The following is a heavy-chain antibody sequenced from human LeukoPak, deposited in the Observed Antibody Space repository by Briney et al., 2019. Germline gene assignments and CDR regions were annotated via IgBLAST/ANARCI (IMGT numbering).Heavy chain of an antibody. V-gene: IGHV1-2*02. CDR3: ARVYYYDTSGHYWFDP. CDR1: GYSFTGHY. J-gene: IGHJ5*02. Sequence: ASVKVSCKASGYSFTGHYMHWVRQAPGQGLEWMGWINPKRGGTNYAQKFQGRVTMTRDTSISTAYMELRSLRSDDTAVYYCARVYYYDTSGHYWFDPWGQGTLVTVS. D-gene: IGHD3-22*01. CDR2: INPKRGGT.